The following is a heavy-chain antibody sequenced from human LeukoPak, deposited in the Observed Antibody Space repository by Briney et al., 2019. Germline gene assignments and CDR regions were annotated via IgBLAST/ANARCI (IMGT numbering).Heavy chain of an antibody. CDR3: ARESIARGYYGMDV. D-gene: IGHD3-10*01. CDR2: IYYSGST. J-gene: IGHJ6*02. V-gene: IGHV4-39*07. CDR1: GGSISSSSYY. Sequence: SETLSLTCTVSGGSISSSSYYWGWIRQPPGKGLEWIGSIYYSGSTYYNPSLKSRVTISVDTSKNQFSLKLSSVTAADTAVYYCARESIARGYYGMDVWGQGTTVTVSS.